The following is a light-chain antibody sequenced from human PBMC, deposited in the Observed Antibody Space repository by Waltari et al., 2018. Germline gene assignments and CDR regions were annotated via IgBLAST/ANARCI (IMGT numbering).Light chain of an antibody. Sequence: QSALTQPASVSGSPGQSITISCTGTSSDIGSYNLVSWYQQHPGTAPTLISYDVTPRPHGVSNRFSGSKSGNTGSLTSAGLQAEDEADYYCCSNAGTDALFGGGTKLTVL. J-gene: IGLJ3*02. CDR2: DVT. V-gene: IGLV2-23*02. CDR1: SSDIGSYNL. CDR3: CSNAGTDAL.